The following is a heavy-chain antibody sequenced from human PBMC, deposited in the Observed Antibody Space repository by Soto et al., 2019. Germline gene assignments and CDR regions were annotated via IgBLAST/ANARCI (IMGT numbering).Heavy chain of an antibody. CDR3: ARERGGYGLFDS. CDR1: GGSISNAAYS. V-gene: IGHV4-30-2*01. J-gene: IGHJ4*02. D-gene: IGHD5-18*01. CDR2: IYPSGMP. Sequence: SETLSLTCTVSGGSISNAAYSWSWIRQPPGKGLEWIGYIYPSGMPFYNPSLRSRVTISIDRSNDQFSLNLKSVTAADTAVYYCARERGGYGLFDSWGQGTLVT.